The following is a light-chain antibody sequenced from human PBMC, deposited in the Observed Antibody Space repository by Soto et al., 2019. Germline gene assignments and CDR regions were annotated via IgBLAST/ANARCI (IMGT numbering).Light chain of an antibody. V-gene: IGKV3-11*01. Sequence: EIVLTQSPATLSLSPGERATLSCRASQSVGTYLAWYQQKPGQAPRLLIYDASNRATGIPARFSGSGSGTDFTLSISSLEPEDFAVYYCQQRSHWPRTFGQGTKVDIK. CDR1: QSVGTY. CDR3: QQRSHWPRT. J-gene: IGKJ1*01. CDR2: DAS.